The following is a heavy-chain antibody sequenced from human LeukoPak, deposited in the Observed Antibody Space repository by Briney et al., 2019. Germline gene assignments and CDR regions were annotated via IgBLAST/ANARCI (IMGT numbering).Heavy chain of an antibody. V-gene: IGHV3-9*01. D-gene: IGHD3-22*01. J-gene: IGHJ4*02. CDR2: ISWNSGSI. CDR3: AKSNFGYDSSGYSDY. Sequence: SLRLSCAASGFTFDDYAMHWVRQAPGKGLEWVSGISWNSGSIGYADSVKGRFTISRDNAKNSLYLQMNSLRAEDTALYYCAKSNFGYDSSGYSDYWGQGTLVTVSS. CDR1: GFTFDDYA.